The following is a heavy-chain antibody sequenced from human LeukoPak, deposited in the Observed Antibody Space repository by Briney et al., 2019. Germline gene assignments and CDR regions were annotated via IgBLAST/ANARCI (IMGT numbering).Heavy chain of an antibody. CDR1: GFTFSSYW. CDR3: ARDLVVTSAY. J-gene: IGHJ4*02. V-gene: IGHV3-74*01. CDR2: INGDGSST. Sequence: GGSLRLSCAASGFTFSSYWMHWVRQAPGKGLVWVSRINGDGSSTTYADSVKGRFTISRDNAKNTLYLQMNGLRAEDTAVYYCARDLVVTSAYWGQGTLVTVSS. D-gene: IGHD3-22*01.